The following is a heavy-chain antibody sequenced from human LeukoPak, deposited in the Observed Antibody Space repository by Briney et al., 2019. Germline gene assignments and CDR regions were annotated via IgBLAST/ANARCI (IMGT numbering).Heavy chain of an antibody. J-gene: IGHJ2*01. CDR2: IYYSGST. D-gene: IGHD1-14*01. CDR1: GGSIPTSSYY. V-gene: IGHV4-39*01. Sequence: AETLSLTYTVSGGSIPTSSYYWGWIRQPPGKGLEWIGIIYYSGSTYYNPSLKGRVTISVDTSKNQFSLKLSSVTAADTAVYYCARAYRGRYFDLWGRSTLVTVSS. CDR3: ARAYRGRYFDL.